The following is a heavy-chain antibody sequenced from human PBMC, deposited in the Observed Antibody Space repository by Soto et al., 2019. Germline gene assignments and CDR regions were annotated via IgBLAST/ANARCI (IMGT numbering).Heavy chain of an antibody. V-gene: IGHV1-69*01. CDR3: ARASVPAAPEWLLGYYYYGMDV. Sequence: QVQLVQSGAEVKKPGSSVKVSCKASGGTFSSYAISWVRQAPGQGLEWMGGLIPIFGTANYAQKFQGRVTIPADESTRTAYMALSSLRSEDTAVYYCARASVPAAPEWLLGYYYYGMDVWGQGTTVTVSS. CDR1: GGTFSSYA. CDR2: LIPIFGTA. J-gene: IGHJ6*02. D-gene: IGHD3-3*01.